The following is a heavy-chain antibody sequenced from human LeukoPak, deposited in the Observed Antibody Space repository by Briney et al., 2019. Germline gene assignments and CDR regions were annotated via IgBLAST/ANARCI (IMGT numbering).Heavy chain of an antibody. J-gene: IGHJ6*02. Sequence: GGSLRLSCTASGISFNNFAMNWVRQTPGKGLEWVSTISGSGGTTYYADSVKGRFTISRDNAKNSLYLQMNSLRAEDTAVYYCARYLGDYYYYYYGMDVWGQGTTVTVSS. CDR3: ARYLGDYYYYYYGMDV. D-gene: IGHD2/OR15-2a*01. CDR1: GISFNNFA. CDR2: ISGSGGTT. V-gene: IGHV3-23*01.